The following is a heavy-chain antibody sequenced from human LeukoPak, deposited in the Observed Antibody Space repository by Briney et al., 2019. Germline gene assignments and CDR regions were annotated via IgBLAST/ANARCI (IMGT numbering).Heavy chain of an antibody. Sequence: ASVKVSCKASGYTFTSYDINWVRQATGQGLEWMGWMNPNSGNTGYAQKFQGRVTMTRNTSISTAYMELSSLRSEDTAVYYCAILGYYDSSGYYCLFWGQGTLVTVSS. V-gene: IGHV1-8*01. CDR3: AILGYYDSSGYYCLF. J-gene: IGHJ4*02. D-gene: IGHD3-22*01. CDR2: MNPNSGNT. CDR1: GYTFTSYD.